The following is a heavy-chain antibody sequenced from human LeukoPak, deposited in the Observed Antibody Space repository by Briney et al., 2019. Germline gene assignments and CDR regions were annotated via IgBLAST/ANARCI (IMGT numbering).Heavy chain of an antibody. CDR3: AELGITMIGGV. CDR2: IITSGSTI. D-gene: IGHD3-10*02. J-gene: IGHJ6*04. Sequence: GGSLRLSCAASGLTFSSYEMNWVSQAPGKGLEWDSYIITSGSTIYYADSVKGRFTISRDNGKNSLYLQMNSLRAEDTAVYYCAELGITMIGGVWGKGTTVTISS. CDR1: GLTFSSYE. V-gene: IGHV3-48*03.